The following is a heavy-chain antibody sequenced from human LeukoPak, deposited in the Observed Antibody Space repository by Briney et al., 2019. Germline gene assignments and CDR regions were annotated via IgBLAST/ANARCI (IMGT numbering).Heavy chain of an antibody. V-gene: IGHV3-23*01. Sequence: GGSLRLSCAASGFTFSIYGMGWVRQAPGKGLEWVSAISGSGGSTYYADSVKGRFTISRDNSKNTLSLQMNSLRAEDTAIYYCAELGITMIGGVWGKGTTVTISS. CDR2: ISGSGGST. CDR3: AELGITMIGGV. D-gene: IGHD3-10*02. CDR1: GFTFSIYG. J-gene: IGHJ6*04.